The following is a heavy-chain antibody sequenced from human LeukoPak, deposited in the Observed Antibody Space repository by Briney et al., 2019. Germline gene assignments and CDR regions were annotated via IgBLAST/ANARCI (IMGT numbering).Heavy chain of an antibody. D-gene: IGHD6-13*01. CDR2: ISAYNGNT. CDR3: ARVLSSSWYPPFDY. CDR1: GYTFTSHG. Sequence: ASVKVSCKASGYTFTSHGISWVRQAPGQGLEWMAWISAYNGNTNYAQKLQGRVTMTTETSTSTAYMEVRSLRSDDTAVYYCARVLSSSWYPPFDYWGQGTLVTVSS. J-gene: IGHJ4*02. V-gene: IGHV1-18*04.